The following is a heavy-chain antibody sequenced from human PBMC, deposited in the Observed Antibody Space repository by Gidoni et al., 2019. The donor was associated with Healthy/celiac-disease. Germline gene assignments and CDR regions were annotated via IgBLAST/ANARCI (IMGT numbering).Heavy chain of an antibody. CDR2: IKSKTDGGTT. V-gene: IGHV3-15*01. D-gene: IGHD3-3*01. J-gene: IGHJ4*02. CDR1: GFTFSNAW. Sequence: EVQLVESGGGLVTPGGSLRLSCEASGFTFSNAWMRWVRQAPGKGLAWVGRIKSKTDGGTTDYAAPVKGRFTISRDDSKNTLYLQMNSLKTEDTAVYYCTTVDNRITIFGVGDFDYWGQGTLVTVSS. CDR3: TTVDNRITIFGVGDFDY.